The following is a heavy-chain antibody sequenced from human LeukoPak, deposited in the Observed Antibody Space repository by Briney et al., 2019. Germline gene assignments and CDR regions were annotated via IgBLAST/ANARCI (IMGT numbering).Heavy chain of an antibody. J-gene: IGHJ6*02. V-gene: IGHV3-21*01. CDR2: ISSSSSYI. D-gene: IGHD6-6*01. Sequence: PGGSLRLSCAASGFTFSSYSMNWVRRAPGKGLEWVSSISSSSSYIYYADSVKGRFTISRDNARNSLYLQMNSLRAEDTAVYYCARDLSIAALYYGMDVWGQGTTVTVSS. CDR3: ARDLSIAALYYGMDV. CDR1: GFTFSSYS.